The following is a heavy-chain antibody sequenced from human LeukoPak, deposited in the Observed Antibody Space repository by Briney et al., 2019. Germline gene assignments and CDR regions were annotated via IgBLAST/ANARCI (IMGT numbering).Heavy chain of an antibody. J-gene: IGHJ6*03. V-gene: IGHV3-9*03. CDR1: GFTFDDYA. CDR3: AKGGCSSTSCSGPYYYYYMDV. CDR2: ISWNSGSL. D-gene: IGHD2-2*01. Sequence: PGGSLRLSCAASGFTFDDYAIHWVRQAPGKCLDWVSGISWNSGSLGYAGSVQGRFTISRDNATNYPYLQINSLRAEDMALYYCAKGGCSSTSCSGPYYYYYMDVWGKGTTVTVSS.